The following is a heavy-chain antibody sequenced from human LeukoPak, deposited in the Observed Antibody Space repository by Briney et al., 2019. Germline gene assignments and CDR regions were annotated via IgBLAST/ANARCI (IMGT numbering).Heavy chain of an antibody. Sequence: ASVKVSCKASGYTFTSYGISWVRQAPGQGLKWMGWISAYNGNTNYAQKLQGRVTMTTDTSTSTAYMELRSLRSDDTAVYYCARDAYSSGWFSSYYYGMDVWGQGTTVTVSS. CDR1: GYTFTSYG. J-gene: IGHJ6*02. D-gene: IGHD6-19*01. CDR3: ARDAYSSGWFSSYYYGMDV. V-gene: IGHV1-18*01. CDR2: ISAYNGNT.